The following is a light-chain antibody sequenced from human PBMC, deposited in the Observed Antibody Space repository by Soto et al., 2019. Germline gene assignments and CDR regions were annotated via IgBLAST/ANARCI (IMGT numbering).Light chain of an antibody. CDR1: QSVSSN. CDR3: QQYNNWPPPYT. V-gene: IGKV3-15*01. Sequence: EIVMTQSPATLSVSPGERATLSCRASQSVSSNLAWYQQKPGQAPRLLIYGASTRATGIPARFSGSGSGTAFTLTFSSLQSEVFAVYYCQQYNNWPPPYTFGQGTKLEIK. J-gene: IGKJ2*01. CDR2: GAS.